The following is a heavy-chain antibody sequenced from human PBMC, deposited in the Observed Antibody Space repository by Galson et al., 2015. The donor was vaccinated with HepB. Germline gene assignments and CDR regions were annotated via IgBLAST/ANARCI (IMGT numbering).Heavy chain of an antibody. J-gene: IGHJ6*02. CDR2: IYSGGST. V-gene: IGHV3-53*04. CDR1: GFTVSSNY. D-gene: IGHD6-19*01. Sequence: SLRLSCAASGFTVSSNYMSWVRQAPGKGLEWVSVIYSGGSTYYADSVKGRFTISRHNSKNTLYLQMNSLRAEDTAVYYCARDKLSIAVAGTWYYGMDVWGQGTTVTVSS. CDR3: ARDKLSIAVAGTWYYGMDV.